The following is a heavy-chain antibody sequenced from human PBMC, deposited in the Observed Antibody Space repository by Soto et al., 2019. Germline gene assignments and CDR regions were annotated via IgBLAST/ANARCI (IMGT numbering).Heavy chain of an antibody. CDR1: GFTFSTYA. CDR2: LTGSSSNI. Sequence: GGSLRLSCAASGFTFSTYAMSWVRQAPGKGLEWISTLTGSSSNIYYADSVKGRFAISRDNSRNTLYLQMNSLTAEDTAVYYCANGRPTYGLLTPDYWGQGTLVTVSS. D-gene: IGHD3-10*01. J-gene: IGHJ4*02. CDR3: ANGRPTYGLLTPDY. V-gene: IGHV3-23*01.